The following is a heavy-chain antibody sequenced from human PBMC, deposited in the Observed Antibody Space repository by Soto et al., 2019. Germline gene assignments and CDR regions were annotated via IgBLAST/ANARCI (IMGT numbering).Heavy chain of an antibody. CDR1: GYTFTSYG. CDR2: ISAYNGNT. Sequence: ASVKVSFKASGYTFTSYGISWLRQAPGQGLEWMGWISAYNGNTNYAQKLQGRVTMTTDTSTSTAYMELRSLRSDDTAVYYCARDSSSWYVQDAFDIWGQGTMVTVSS. D-gene: IGHD6-13*01. V-gene: IGHV1-18*04. J-gene: IGHJ3*02. CDR3: ARDSSSWYVQDAFDI.